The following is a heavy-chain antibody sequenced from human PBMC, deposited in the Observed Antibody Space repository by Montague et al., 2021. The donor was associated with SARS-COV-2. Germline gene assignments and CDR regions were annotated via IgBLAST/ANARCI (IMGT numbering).Heavy chain of an antibody. V-gene: IGHV4-4*02. J-gene: IGHJ6*02. D-gene: IGHD6-19*01. CDR1: GGSISSSNW. CDR2: IYHSGST. Sequence: SETLSLTCAVSGGSISSSNWWSWVRQPPGKGLEWIGEIYHSGSTNYNPSLKSRVTISVDKSKNQFSLKLSSVTAADTAEYYCARAIGSMYSSGWYYYYYGMDVWGQGTTVTVSS. CDR3: ARAIGSMYSSGWYYYYYGMDV.